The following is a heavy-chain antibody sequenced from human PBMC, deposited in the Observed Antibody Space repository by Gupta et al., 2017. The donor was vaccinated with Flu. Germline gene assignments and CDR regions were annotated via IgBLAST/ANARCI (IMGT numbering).Heavy chain of an antibody. D-gene: IGHD1-1*01. V-gene: IGHV3-21*01. CDR3: ARALDWNDGTDYYYYGMDV. CDR2: ISSTSSYI. J-gene: IGHJ6*02. Sequence: NWVRKAPGKGLEWVSAISSTSSYIYFADSVKGRFTISRDNAKKSLDLKMNSLRAEETAVYYCARALDWNDGTDYYYYGMDVGGQGTTVTVSS.